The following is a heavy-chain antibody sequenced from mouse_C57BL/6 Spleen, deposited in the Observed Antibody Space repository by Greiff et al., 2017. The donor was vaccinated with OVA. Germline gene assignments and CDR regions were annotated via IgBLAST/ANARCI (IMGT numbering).Heavy chain of an antibody. D-gene: IGHD2-4*01. Sequence: EVQGVESGGGLVKPGGSLKLSCAASGFTFSDYGMHWVRQAPEKGLEWVAYISSGSSTIYYADTVKGRFTISRDNAKNTLFLQMTSLRSEDTAMYYCARYDYGWYFDVWGTGTTVTVSS. CDR3: ARYDYGWYFDV. CDR1: GFTFSDYG. J-gene: IGHJ1*03. CDR2: ISSGSSTI. V-gene: IGHV5-17*01.